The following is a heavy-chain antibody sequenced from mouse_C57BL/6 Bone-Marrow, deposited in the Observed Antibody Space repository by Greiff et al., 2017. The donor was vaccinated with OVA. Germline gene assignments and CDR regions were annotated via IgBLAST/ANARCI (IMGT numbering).Heavy chain of an antibody. Sequence: VQLQQSGAELVRPGASVKLSCTASGFNIKDDYMHWVKPRPEQGLEWIGWIDPENGDTESASKFQGKATITADTSSNTAYLQLSSLTAEDTAVYYCPPRGGSSLFDCWGEGTTRAVSS. D-gene: IGHD1-1*01. J-gene: IGHJ2*01. CDR2: IDPENGDT. CDR1: GFNIKDDY. CDR3: PPRGGSSLFDC. V-gene: IGHV14-4*01.